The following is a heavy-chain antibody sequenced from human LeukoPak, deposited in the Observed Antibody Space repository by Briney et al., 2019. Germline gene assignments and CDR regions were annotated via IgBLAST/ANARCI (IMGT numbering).Heavy chain of an antibody. J-gene: IGHJ4*02. Sequence: PSETLSLTCTVSGGSISSGNYYWGWIRQPPGKGLEWIGSIFYSGSTYYNPSLKSRVTISVDTSKNQFSLNLSSVTAADTAVYYCVRLPPTTYRVEYWGQGTLVTVSS. V-gene: IGHV4-39*01. D-gene: IGHD1/OR15-1a*01. CDR3: VRLPPTTYRVEY. CDR1: GGSISSGNYY. CDR2: IFYSGST.